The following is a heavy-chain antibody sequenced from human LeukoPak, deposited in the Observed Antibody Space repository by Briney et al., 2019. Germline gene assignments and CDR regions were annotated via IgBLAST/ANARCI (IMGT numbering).Heavy chain of an antibody. CDR1: GYTFTSYD. D-gene: IGHD2-15*01. CDR3: ARKGLLGSGKPWFDP. CDR2: MNPNSGNT. Sequence: ASVKVSCKASGYTFTSYDINWVRQASGQGLEWMGWMNPNSGNTASAQKFQGRVTTTTNTSISTAYMELTGLRSEDTAMYFCARKGLLGSGKPWFDPWGQGTLVTVSS. J-gene: IGHJ5*02. V-gene: IGHV1-8*01.